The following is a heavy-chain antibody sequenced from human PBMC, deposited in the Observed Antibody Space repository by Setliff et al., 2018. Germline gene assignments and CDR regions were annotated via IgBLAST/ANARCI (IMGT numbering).Heavy chain of an antibody. D-gene: IGHD3-10*01. CDR1: GYTFSSYA. CDR3: ARRPRAVYGSGRRNWFLDY. CDR2: ISVYSGNT. J-gene: IGHJ4*02. Sequence: ASVKVSCKASGYTFSSYAISWVRQAPGQGLEWLGWISVYSGNTDYAQNFQGRVTMTSDTSTSTAYMELRSLTSDDTAVYYCARRPRAVYGSGRRNWFLDYWGQGTLVTVSS. V-gene: IGHV1-18*01.